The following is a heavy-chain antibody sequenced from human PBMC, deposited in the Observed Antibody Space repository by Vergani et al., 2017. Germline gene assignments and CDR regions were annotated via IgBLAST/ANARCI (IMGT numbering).Heavy chain of an antibody. D-gene: IGHD3-22*01. CDR3: ARLGAYYYDSSGDAFDI. J-gene: IGHJ3*02. Sequence: QVQLVQSGAEVKKPGSSVKVSCKASGGTFSSYTISWVRQAPGQGLEWMGRIIPILGIANYAQKFQGRVTITADKSTSTAYMELSSLRSEDTAVYYCARLGAYYYDSSGDAFDIWGQGTMVTVSS. CDR2: IIPILGIA. CDR1: GGTFSSYT. V-gene: IGHV1-69*02.